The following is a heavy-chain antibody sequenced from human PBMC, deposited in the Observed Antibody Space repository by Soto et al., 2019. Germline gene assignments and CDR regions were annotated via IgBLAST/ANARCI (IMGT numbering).Heavy chain of an antibody. Sequence: SQTLSLTCTVSGGSISSSSNYWGWIRQPPGKGLEWIGSIYYSGGTYYNPSLKSRVTISVDASKNQFSLKLSSVTAADTAVYYCARHNSLISPPNYYYFYVDVWGKGTTVTVSS. D-gene: IGHD3-10*01. V-gene: IGHV4-39*01. J-gene: IGHJ6*03. CDR2: IYYSGGT. CDR1: GGSISSSSNY. CDR3: ARHNSLISPPNYYYFYVDV.